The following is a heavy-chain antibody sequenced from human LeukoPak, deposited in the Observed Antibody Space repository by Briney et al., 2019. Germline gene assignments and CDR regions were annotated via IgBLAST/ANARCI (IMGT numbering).Heavy chain of an antibody. Sequence: ASVKVSCKASGYTFTNYYVHWVRQAPGQGLEWMGVINPSGGSTNYAQKFQGRVTMTRDTSTSTVYMELSSLRSEDTAVYYCARDSTVTTFRGCVDPWGQGTLVTVSS. CDR1: GYTFTNYY. J-gene: IGHJ5*02. CDR3: ARDSTVTTFRGCVDP. D-gene: IGHD4-17*01. CDR2: INPSGGST. V-gene: IGHV1-46*01.